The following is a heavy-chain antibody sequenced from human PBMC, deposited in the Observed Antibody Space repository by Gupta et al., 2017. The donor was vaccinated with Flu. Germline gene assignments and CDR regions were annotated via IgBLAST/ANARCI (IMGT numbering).Heavy chain of an antibody. Sequence: EVQLLESGGGLVQPGGSLRFSCAASGFTVSSYAMSWVRQAPGKGLEWVSSISASGVTTYYADSVKGRFTISRDNSKNMLFLQMNSLRAEDTAIYYCARDYQSSGNYRAMFDHWGQGSRVNVSA. CDR1: GFTVSSYA. CDR3: ARDYQSSGNYRAMFDH. D-gene: IGHD1-7*01. CDR2: ISASGVTT. V-gene: IGHV3-23*01. J-gene: IGHJ4*02.